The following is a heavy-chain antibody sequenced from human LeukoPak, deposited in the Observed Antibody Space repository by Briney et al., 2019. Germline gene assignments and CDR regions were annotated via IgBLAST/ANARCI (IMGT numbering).Heavy chain of an antibody. CDR3: ARVAYSSGRTQYYFDY. Sequence: PGGSLRLSCAASGFTFSSYAMHWVRQAPGKGLEYVSAISSNGGSTYYANSVKGRFTISRDNSKNTLYLQMGSLRAEDMAVYYCARVAYSSGRTQYYFDYWGQGTLVTVSS. CDR2: ISSNGGST. V-gene: IGHV3-64*01. CDR1: GFTFSSYA. J-gene: IGHJ4*02. D-gene: IGHD6-19*01.